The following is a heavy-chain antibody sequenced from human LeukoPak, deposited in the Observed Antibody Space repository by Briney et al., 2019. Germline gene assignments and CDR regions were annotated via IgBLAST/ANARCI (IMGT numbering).Heavy chain of an antibody. Sequence: SETLSLTCSVSSSSINTPYYWGWIRQPPGKGLEWIGSVFRTGGTYYNPSLESRLSISLDTSKNQFSLKLSSVTAADTAVYYCARSKGDLEWVYDYWGQGTLVTVSS. CDR1: SSSINTPYY. D-gene: IGHD3-3*01. J-gene: IGHJ4*02. CDR3: ARSKGDLEWVYDY. V-gene: IGHV4-38-2*02. CDR2: VFRTGGT.